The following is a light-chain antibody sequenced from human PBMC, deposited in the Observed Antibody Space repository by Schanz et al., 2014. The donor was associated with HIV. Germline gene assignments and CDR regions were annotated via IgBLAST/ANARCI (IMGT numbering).Light chain of an antibody. Sequence: AIQMTQSPSSLSASVGDRVTITCRASQDISNDLGWYQQKPEKAPKVLIYAVSSLQSGVPSRFSGSGSGTDFTLTISSLQPEDFATYYCQQYDRSSWTFGLGTKVETK. J-gene: IGKJ1*01. CDR2: AVS. V-gene: IGKV1-6*01. CDR3: QQYDRSSWT. CDR1: QDISND.